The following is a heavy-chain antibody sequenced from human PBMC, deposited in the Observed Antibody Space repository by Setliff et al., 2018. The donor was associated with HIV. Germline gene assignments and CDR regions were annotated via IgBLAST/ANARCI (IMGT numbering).Heavy chain of an antibody. CDR2: IHPSGGST. Sequence: GASVKVSCKASGYTFTSYYIHWVRQAPGQGLEWMGVIHPSGGSTSYAQSFQDRVTMTRDTSTSTVYMELSSLRFEDTAVYFCATGSEVVIIHEAFDMWGQGTMVTVSS. J-gene: IGHJ3*02. CDR1: GYTFTSYY. D-gene: IGHD3-22*01. CDR3: ATGSEVVIIHEAFDM. V-gene: IGHV1-46*01.